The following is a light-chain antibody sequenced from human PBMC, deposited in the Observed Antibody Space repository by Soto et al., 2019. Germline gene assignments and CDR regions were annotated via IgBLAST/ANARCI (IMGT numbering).Light chain of an antibody. Sequence: LTQSPGTLSLSPGQRATVPCRASQSVSSSYLAWYQQKPGQAPRLLIYGASSRATGIPDRFSGSGSGTDFTLTISRLEPEDFAMYYCQQCGGSPTFGQGTKV. CDR3: QQCGGSPT. J-gene: IGKJ1*01. CDR1: QSVSSSY. V-gene: IGKV3-20*01. CDR2: GAS.